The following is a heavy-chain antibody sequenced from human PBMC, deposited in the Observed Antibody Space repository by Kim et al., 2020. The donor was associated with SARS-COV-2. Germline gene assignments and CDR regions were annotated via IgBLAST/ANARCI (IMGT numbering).Heavy chain of an antibody. Sequence: SETLSLTCTVSGGSISSGGYYWSWIRQHPGKGLEWLGYIYYSGSTYYNPSLKSRVTISVDTSKNQFSLKLSSVTAADTAVYYCARHRKGSRYCSGGSCYSGTWWLDYWGQGTLVTVSS. V-gene: IGHV4-31*03. CDR3: ARHRKGSRYCSGGSCYSGTWWLDY. J-gene: IGHJ4*02. CDR2: IYYSGST. CDR1: GGSISSGGYY. D-gene: IGHD2-15*01.